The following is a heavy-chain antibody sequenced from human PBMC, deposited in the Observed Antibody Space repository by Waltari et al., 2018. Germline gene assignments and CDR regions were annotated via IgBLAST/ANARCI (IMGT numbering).Heavy chain of an antibody. CDR2: ISWNSGSI. CDR1: GFTFDDYA. D-gene: IGHD6-6*01. V-gene: IGHV3-9*01. CDR3: AKSPSPFDAVYYFDY. J-gene: IGHJ4*02. Sequence: EVQLVESGGGLVQPGRSLRLSCAASGFTFDDYAMHWVRQAPGKGLEWVSGISWNSGSIGDADSVKGRFTISRDNAKNSLYLQMNSLRAEDTALYYCAKSPSPFDAVYYFDYWGQGTLVTVSS.